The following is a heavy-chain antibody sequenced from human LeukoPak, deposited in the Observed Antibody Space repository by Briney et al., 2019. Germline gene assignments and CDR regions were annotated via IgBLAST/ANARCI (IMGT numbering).Heavy chain of an antibody. CDR2: IYYSGST. J-gene: IGHJ5*02. V-gene: IGHV4-59*01. CDR1: GGSISSYY. D-gene: IGHD2-2*01. CDR3: ARQAVPAAKKNWFDP. Sequence: PSETLSLTCTVSGGSISSYYWSWIRQPPGKGLEWIGYIYYSGSTNYNPSLKSRVTISVDTSKNQFSLKLSSVTAADTAVYYCARQAVPAAKKNWFDPGGQGTLVTVSS.